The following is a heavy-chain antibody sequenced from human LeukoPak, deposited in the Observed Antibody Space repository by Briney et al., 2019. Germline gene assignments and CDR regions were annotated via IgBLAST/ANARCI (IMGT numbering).Heavy chain of an antibody. D-gene: IGHD3-9*01. Sequence: GGSLRLSCAASGFTVSSSYMSWVRQAPGKGLESVSVIYSGGDTYYTDSVKGRFTISRDNSRNTLYLQMNSLRVEDTALYYCARGVGGCLVCVSWGQGTLVTVSS. J-gene: IGHJ4*02. CDR3: ARGVGGCLVCVS. V-gene: IGHV3-53*01. CDR1: GFTVSSSY. CDR2: IYSGGDT.